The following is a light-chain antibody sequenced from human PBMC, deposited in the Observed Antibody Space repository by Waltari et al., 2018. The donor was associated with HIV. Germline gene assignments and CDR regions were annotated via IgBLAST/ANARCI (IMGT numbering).Light chain of an antibody. Sequence: QSALTQPASVSGSPGQSLTISCTVTRNDVGGFNYVSWYRHHPGKAPKVIIYEVTNRPSGVSDRFSGSKSGNTASLNISGLQAEDEGDYYCSSYTSTSTLVIFGGGTNLTVL. CDR1: RNDVGGFNY. CDR3: SSYTSTSTLVI. CDR2: EVT. V-gene: IGLV2-14*01. J-gene: IGLJ2*01.